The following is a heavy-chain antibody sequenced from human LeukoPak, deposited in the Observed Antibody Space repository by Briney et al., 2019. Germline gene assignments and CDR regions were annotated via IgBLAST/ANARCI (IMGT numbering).Heavy chain of an antibody. CDR3: ASAGYCSGGSCYMGDY. J-gene: IGHJ4*02. D-gene: IGHD2-15*01. CDR1: GYTFTGYY. Sequence: ASVKVSCKASGYTFTGYYMHWVRQAPGQGLEWMGRVNPNSGGTNYAQKFQGRVTMTRDTSISTAYMELSRLRSDDTAVYYCASAGYCSGGSCYMGDYWGQGTLVTVSS. CDR2: VNPNSGGT. V-gene: IGHV1-2*06.